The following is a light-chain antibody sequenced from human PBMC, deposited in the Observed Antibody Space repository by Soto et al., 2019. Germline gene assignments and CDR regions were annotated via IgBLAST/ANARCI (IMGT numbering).Light chain of an antibody. CDR1: SSDVGGYNY. CDR3: CSYVGTYTSVP. V-gene: IGLV2-11*01. Sequence: QSALTQPRSVSGSPGQSVTISCTGASSDVGGYNYVSWYQQHPGKAPKLIIYGVNKRPSGVPDRFSGSKSGNTASLTISGLQAEDEADYYCCSYVGTYTSVPFGGGTKVTVL. CDR2: GVN. J-gene: IGLJ2*01.